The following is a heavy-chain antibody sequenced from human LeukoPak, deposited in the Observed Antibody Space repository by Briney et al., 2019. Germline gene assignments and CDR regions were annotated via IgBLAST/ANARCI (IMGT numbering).Heavy chain of an antibody. CDR3: ARGGGCSSTSCYRELDY. Sequence: SETLSLTCTVSGESMSGFYWNWIRQPPGKGLEWIGYMHYTGSTDYNPSLKSRVTISVDTSKNQFSLKLSSVTAADTAVYYCARGGGCSSTSCYRELDYWGQGTLVTVSS. J-gene: IGHJ4*02. D-gene: IGHD2-2*02. CDR2: MHYTGST. V-gene: IGHV4-59*01. CDR1: GESMSGFY.